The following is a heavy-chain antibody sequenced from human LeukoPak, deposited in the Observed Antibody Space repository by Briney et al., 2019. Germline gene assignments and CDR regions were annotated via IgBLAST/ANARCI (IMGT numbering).Heavy chain of an antibody. D-gene: IGHD6-13*01. CDR1: GFTFSSHA. CDR2: ISGSGGST. CDR3: ASAADYYYYGMDV. Sequence: GGSLRLSCAASGFTFSSHAMSWVRQAPGKGLEWVSAISGSGGSTYYADSVKGRFTISRDNSKNTLYLQMNSLRAEDTAVYYCASAADYYYYGMDVWGKGTTVTVSS. V-gene: IGHV3-23*01. J-gene: IGHJ6*04.